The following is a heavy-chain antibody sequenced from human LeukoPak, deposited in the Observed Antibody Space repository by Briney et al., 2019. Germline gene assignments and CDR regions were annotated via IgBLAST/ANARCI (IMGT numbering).Heavy chain of an antibody. CDR3: ARGDYFDGGGRNWFDP. CDR2: IHTSGTT. J-gene: IGHJ5*02. CDR1: GGSMSSYY. V-gene: IGHV4-4*07. D-gene: IGHD3-16*01. Sequence: NPSETLSLTCTVSGGSMSSYYWSLIRQPAGKGLEWIGRIHTSGTTYYNPSLKSRVTMSVHTSKNQFSLRLTSVTAADTAVYYCARGDYFDGGGRNWFDPWGQGTLVTVSS.